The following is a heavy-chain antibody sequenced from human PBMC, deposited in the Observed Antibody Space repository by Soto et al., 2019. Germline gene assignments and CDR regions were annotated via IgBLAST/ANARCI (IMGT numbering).Heavy chain of an antibody. CDR1: GGSISSTNYC. CDR2: FHSGWST. J-gene: IGHJ4*02. CDR3: ARLGVVACSFRLYPGLLDF. Sequence: SETLSLTCTVSGGSISSTNYCWGWIRQPPGKGLEWIGTFHSGWSTYNNPSLKSRVTISLDTSKNQFSLKLTSVSAADTAVYYCARLGVVACSFRLYPGLLDFWGQGTLVTVSS. V-gene: IGHV4-39*01. D-gene: IGHD2-15*01.